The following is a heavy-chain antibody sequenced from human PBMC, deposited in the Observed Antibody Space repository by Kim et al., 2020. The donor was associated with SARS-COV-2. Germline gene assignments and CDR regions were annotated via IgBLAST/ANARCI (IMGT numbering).Heavy chain of an antibody. J-gene: IGHJ3*01. Sequence: GGSLRLSCAASGFTVNDYYMSWIRQAPGKGLQWVSVVFTIGITYYADSVRGRFTISRDDSENTLSLQMNSLSAEDTALYYCARGLDYSGSLDAFDFWGQG. CDR2: VFTIGIT. V-gene: IGHV3-53*01. CDR1: GFTVNDYY. D-gene: IGHD4-4*01. CDR3: ARGLDYSGSLDAFDF.